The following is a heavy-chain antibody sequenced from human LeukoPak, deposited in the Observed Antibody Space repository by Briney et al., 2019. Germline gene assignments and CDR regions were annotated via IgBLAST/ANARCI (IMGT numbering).Heavy chain of an antibody. CDR3: AKGSGYGLTGY. Sequence: GGSLRLSWEASGFTFSNYAMTWVRQAPGKGLEWVSTITACGTGTYFADSVKGRFSISRDNSKNTLYLQMNSLRAEDTAVYYCAKGSGYGLTGYWGQGTLVTVSS. V-gene: IGHV3-23*01. CDR1: GFTFSNYA. D-gene: IGHD5-12*01. CDR2: ITACGTGT. J-gene: IGHJ4*02.